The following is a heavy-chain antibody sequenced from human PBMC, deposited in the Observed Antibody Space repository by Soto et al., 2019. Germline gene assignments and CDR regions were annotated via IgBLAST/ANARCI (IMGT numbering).Heavy chain of an antibody. J-gene: IGHJ3*02. CDR1: GFTFSSYG. D-gene: IGHD5-12*01. Sequence: GGSLRLSCAASGFTFSSYGMHWVRQAPGKGLEWVAVIWYDGSNKYYADSVKGRFTISRDNSKNTLYLQMNSLRAEDTAVYYCARDRGVATAYDAFDIWGQGTMVTVSS. CDR2: IWYDGSNK. CDR3: ARDRGVATAYDAFDI. V-gene: IGHV3-33*01.